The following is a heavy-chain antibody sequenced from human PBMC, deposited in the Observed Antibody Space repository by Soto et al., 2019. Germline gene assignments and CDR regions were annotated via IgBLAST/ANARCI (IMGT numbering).Heavy chain of an antibody. CDR1: GGTFRNYA. CDR2: VIPIFGTT. D-gene: IGHD4-17*01. J-gene: IGHJ3*02. V-gene: IGHV1-69*01. Sequence: QVQLVQSGAEVKKPGSSVKVSCKASGGTFRNYAFSWVRQAPGQGLEWMGEVIPIFGTTPYAQKFQGRATITADESTNTAYMELSSLRSEDTAVYYCAGRFIQDNGGNHDSFDIWGQGTMVTVSS. CDR3: AGRFIQDNGGNHDSFDI.